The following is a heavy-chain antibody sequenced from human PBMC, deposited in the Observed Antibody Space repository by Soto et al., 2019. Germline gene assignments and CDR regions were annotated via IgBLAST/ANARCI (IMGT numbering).Heavy chain of an antibody. CDR2: ISTSAGST. V-gene: IGHV3-23*01. CDR1: GFPFSSYA. CDR3: AKEWIGDDGGGGGCLGD. D-gene: IGHD2-15*01. J-gene: IGHJ4*02. Sequence: EVQLLESGGGLVQPGGSLRLSCAASGFPFSSYAMSWVRQAPGKGLDWVSSISTSAGSTHYADSVKGRFTISRDNSKNTLYLQMNSLRAEDSAIYYCAKEWIGDDGGGGGCLGDWGQGTLVTVSS.